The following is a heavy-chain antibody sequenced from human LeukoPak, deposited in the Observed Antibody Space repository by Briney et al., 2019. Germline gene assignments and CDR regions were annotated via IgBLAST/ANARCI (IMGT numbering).Heavy chain of an antibody. D-gene: IGHD5-24*01. CDR2: ISSSSSYI. V-gene: IGHV3-21*01. J-gene: IGHJ4*02. Sequence: GRSLRLTCAASGFTFSSYSMNWARHAPGKGREWVSSISSSSSYIYHAHSVKGRFTISRDNAKNSLYLQMNSLRAEDTAVYYCASSRRRDGYNPFDYWGQGTLVTVSS. CDR1: GFTFSSYS. CDR3: ASSRRRDGYNPFDY.